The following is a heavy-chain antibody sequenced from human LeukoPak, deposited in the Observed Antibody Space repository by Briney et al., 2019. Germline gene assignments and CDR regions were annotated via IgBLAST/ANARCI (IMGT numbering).Heavy chain of an antibody. CDR1: GFTVSSNY. CDR2: IYSGGST. D-gene: IGHD3-3*01. CDR3: ARSLWSGFYYYYYMDV. Sequence: GGSLRLSCAASGFTVSSNYMSWVRQAPGKGLEWVSVIYSGGSTYYADSVKGRFTTSRDNSKNTLYLQMNSLRAEDTAVYYCARSLWSGFYYYYYMDVWGKGTTVTVSS. J-gene: IGHJ6*03. V-gene: IGHV3-53*01.